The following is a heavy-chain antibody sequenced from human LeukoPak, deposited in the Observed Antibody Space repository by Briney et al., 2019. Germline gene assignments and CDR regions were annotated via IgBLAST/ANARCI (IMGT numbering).Heavy chain of an antibody. CDR2: INGEGSDK. V-gene: IGHV3-7*01. CDR1: GFTFSDAW. Sequence: GGSLRLSCVGSGFTFSDAWMSWVRQAPGKGLEWVATINGEGSDKYYVDSVKGRFIISRDNAKNSLYLQMNSLRAEDTAVYYCTRGIYYFDYWGQGTLVTVSS. CDR3: TRGIYYFDY. J-gene: IGHJ4*02. D-gene: IGHD3-10*01.